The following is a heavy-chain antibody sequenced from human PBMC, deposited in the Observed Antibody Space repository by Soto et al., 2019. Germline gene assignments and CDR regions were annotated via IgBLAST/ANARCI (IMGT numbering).Heavy chain of an antibody. Sequence: GSLRLSCTAPGFTFGDHAMSWCRQAPGKGLEWVGFIRSKAYGWTTEYAASVKGRFTISRDDSKRIAYLQMNSMKTEDTAVYYCTRGGLGYCRSNNCSPWFDPWGQGTLVTVS. V-gene: IGHV3-49*03. CDR1: GFTFGDHA. CDR3: TRGGLGYCRSNNCSPWFDP. D-gene: IGHD2-2*01. J-gene: IGHJ5*02. CDR2: IRSKAYGWTT.